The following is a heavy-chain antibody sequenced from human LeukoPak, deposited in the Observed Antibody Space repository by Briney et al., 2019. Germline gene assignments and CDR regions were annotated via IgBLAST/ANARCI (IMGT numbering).Heavy chain of an antibody. CDR2: ISWNSGSI. J-gene: IGHJ3*02. V-gene: IGHV3-9*01. CDR3: AKDLTGAPGYDAFDI. CDR1: GFTFDDYA. Sequence: GGSLRLSCAASGFTFDDYAMHWVRHAPGKGLEWVSGISWNSGSIGYADSVKGRFTISRDNAKNSLYLQMNSLRAEDTALYYCAKDLTGAPGYDAFDIWGQGTMVTVSS. D-gene: IGHD7-27*01.